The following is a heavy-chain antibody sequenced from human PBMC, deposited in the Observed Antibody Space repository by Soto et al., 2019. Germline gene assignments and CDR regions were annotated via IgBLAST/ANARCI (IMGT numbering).Heavy chain of an antibody. CDR1: GFTFCSYA. Sequence: QVQLVESGGGVVQPGRSLRLSCAASGFTFCSYAMHWVRQAPGKGLEWVAVISYDGSNKYYADSVKGRFTISRDNSKNTLYLQMNSLRAEDTAVYYCARGALSDYYFDYWGQGTLVTVSS. V-gene: IGHV3-30-3*01. CDR3: ARGALSDYYFDY. D-gene: IGHD2-21*02. CDR2: ISYDGSNK. J-gene: IGHJ4*02.